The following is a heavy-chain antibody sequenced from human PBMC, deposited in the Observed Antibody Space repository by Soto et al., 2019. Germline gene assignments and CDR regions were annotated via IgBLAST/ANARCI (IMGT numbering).Heavy chain of an antibody. CDR1: GFSLSTSGVG. J-gene: IGHJ4*02. D-gene: IGHD5-12*01. Sequence: HITLKASGPTLVKPTQNLTLTCTFSGFSLSTSGVGVGWIRQPPGKALEWLTLIYLDDDKRYSPSLKSRLSLTKDTSQNQVVLTMTSMDPVDTGTYYCAHKGDGYRGFKYWGQGTLVTVSS. V-gene: IGHV2-5*02. CDR2: IYLDDDK. CDR3: AHKGDGYRGFKY.